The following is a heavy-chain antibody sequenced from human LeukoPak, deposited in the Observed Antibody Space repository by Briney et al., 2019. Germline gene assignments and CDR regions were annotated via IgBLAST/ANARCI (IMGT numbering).Heavy chain of an antibody. CDR2: IRSKANSYAT. D-gene: IGHD5-18*01. J-gene: IGHJ3*02. Sequence: GGSLRLSCAASGFTFSGSAMHWVRQASGKGLEWVGRIRSKANSYATAYAVSVKGRFTISRDDSKSTAYMQMNSLRAEDTAVYYCARARSSYGYGDAFDIWGQGTMVTVSS. CDR3: ARARSSYGYGDAFDI. CDR1: GFTFSGSA. V-gene: IGHV3-73*01.